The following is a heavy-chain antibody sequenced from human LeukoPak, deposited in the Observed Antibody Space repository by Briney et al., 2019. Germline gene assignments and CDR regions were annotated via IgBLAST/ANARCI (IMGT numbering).Heavy chain of an antibody. Sequence: GAPVKVSCKASGYTFIGYYIHWVRQAPGQGLEWMGRINPNSGGTNYAQKFQGRVTMTRDTSISTAYMELSRLRSDDTAVYYCALTWGYYAFDIWGQGTRVTVSS. V-gene: IGHV1-2*06. CDR3: ALTWGYYAFDI. CDR1: GYTFIGYY. CDR2: INPNSGGT. J-gene: IGHJ3*02. D-gene: IGHD7-27*01.